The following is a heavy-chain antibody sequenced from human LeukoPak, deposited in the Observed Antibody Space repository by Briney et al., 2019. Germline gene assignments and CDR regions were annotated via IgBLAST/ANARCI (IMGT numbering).Heavy chain of an antibody. CDR1: GFTFSSYA. J-gene: IGHJ3*02. CDR2: IYYSGSI. Sequence: GSLRLSCAASGFTFSSYAMSWVRQAPGKGLEWIGYIYYSGSINYNPSLKSRVTISIDTSKNHFSLKLTSVTAADTAVYYCARHSGNSGGAFDIWGQGTMVTVSS. CDR3: ARHSGNSGGAFDI. D-gene: IGHD4-23*01. V-gene: IGHV4-59*08.